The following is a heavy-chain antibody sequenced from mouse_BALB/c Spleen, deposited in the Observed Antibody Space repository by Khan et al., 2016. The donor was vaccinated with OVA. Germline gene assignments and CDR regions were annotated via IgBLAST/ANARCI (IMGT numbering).Heavy chain of an antibody. D-gene: IGHD1-1*01. Sequence: QVQLQQPGAELVKAGASVKMSCKASGYTFTSYWMHWVKQRLGQGLEWFAETNPTNGRTYYTEKFKSKATLTVDNSSSTAYMLLSGPTFEDSAVYYSARIKKIVAPDFDYWGQSTTLTGSS. J-gene: IGHJ2*01. CDR3: ARIKKIVAPDFDY. V-gene: IGHV1S81*02. CDR2: TNPTNGRT. CDR1: GYTFTSYW.